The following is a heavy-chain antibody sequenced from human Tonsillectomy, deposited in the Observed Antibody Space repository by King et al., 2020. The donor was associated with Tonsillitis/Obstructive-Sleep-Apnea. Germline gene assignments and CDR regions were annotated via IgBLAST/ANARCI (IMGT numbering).Heavy chain of an antibody. Sequence: VQLVESGGGVVQPGRSLRLSCAASGFTFSSYGMHWIRQAPGKGLEWVAVISYDGSNKYYADSVKGPFTISRDNSKNTLYLQMNSLRAEDTAVYYCAKDRAYYDFWLGDCWGQGTLVTVSS. CDR2: ISYDGSNK. CDR1: GFTFSSYG. D-gene: IGHD3-3*01. CDR3: AKDRAYYDFWLGDC. J-gene: IGHJ4*02. V-gene: IGHV3-30*18.